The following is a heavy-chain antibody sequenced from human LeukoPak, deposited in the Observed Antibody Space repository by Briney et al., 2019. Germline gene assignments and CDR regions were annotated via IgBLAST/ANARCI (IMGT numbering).Heavy chain of an antibody. D-gene: IGHD6-19*01. CDR1: GFSFSSYG. CDR2: IRYDGGNK. Sequence: SGGSLRLSCAASGFSFSSYGMHWVRQAPGKGLEWVAFIRYDGGNKYYADSVKGRFTISRDNSKNTLYLQMNSLRAEDTAVYYCARRSGIAVAGAFDYWGQGTLVTVSS. J-gene: IGHJ4*02. CDR3: ARRSGIAVAGAFDY. V-gene: IGHV3-30*02.